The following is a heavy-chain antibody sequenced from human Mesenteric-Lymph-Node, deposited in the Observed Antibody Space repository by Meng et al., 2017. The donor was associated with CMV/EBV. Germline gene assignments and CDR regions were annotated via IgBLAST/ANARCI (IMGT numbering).Heavy chain of an antibody. J-gene: IGHJ2*01. CDR2: INSDGSST. D-gene: IGHD2-2*01. V-gene: IGHV3-74*01. CDR3: AKSVYCSSTSCPKGWYFDL. Sequence: TFSSYWMHWVRQAPGKGLVWVSRINSDGSSTSYADSMKGQFTISRDNSKNTLYLQMNSLRAEDTAVYYCAKSVYCSSTSCPKGWYFDLWGRGTLVTVSS. CDR1: TFSSYW.